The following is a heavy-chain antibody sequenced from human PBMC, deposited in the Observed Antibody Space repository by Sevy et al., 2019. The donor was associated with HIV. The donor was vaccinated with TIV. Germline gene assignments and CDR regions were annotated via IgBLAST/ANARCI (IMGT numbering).Heavy chain of an antibody. J-gene: IGHJ6*02. V-gene: IGHV1-18*01. Sequence: ASVKVSCKASGYTFTSYGISWVRQAPGQGLEWMGWISAYNGNTNYPQKLQGRVTMTTDTSTSTAYMELRSLRSDDTVVYYCAREASLNRGYSYGTTLNYYSNGMDFWGQGTTVTVSS. CDR3: AREASLNRGYSYGTTLNYYSNGMDF. CDR2: ISAYNGNT. D-gene: IGHD5-18*01. CDR1: GYTFTSYG.